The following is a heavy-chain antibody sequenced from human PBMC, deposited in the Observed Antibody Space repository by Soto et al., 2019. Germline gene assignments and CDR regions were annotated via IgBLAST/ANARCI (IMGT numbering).Heavy chain of an antibody. D-gene: IGHD6-19*01. CDR2: VSHDGKSG. Sequence: QVQLVESGGGVVQPGRSLRLSCAASGFTFSSYAMHWVRRAPGKGLVWVAAVSHDGKSGFYADSVSGRFTVSRDNSNSLVYLQMDRLRPEDTALFYCARLDKFNGGWSWVQGTAVTVSS. CDR1: GFTFSSYA. V-gene: IGHV3-30*14. CDR3: ARLDKFNGGWS. J-gene: IGHJ4*02.